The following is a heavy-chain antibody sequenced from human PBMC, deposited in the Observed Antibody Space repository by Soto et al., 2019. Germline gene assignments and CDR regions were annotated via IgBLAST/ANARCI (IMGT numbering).Heavy chain of an antibody. CDR1: GFTFDDYT. J-gene: IGHJ4*02. V-gene: IGHV3-43*01. CDR2: ISWDGGST. D-gene: IGHD1-7*01. Sequence: GGSLRLSWAASGFTFDDYTMHWVRQAPRKGLEWVSLISWDGGSTYYADSVKGRFTISRDNSKNSLYLQMNSLRTEDTALYYCAKETGTTSNFDYWGQGTLVTVSS. CDR3: AKETGTTSNFDY.